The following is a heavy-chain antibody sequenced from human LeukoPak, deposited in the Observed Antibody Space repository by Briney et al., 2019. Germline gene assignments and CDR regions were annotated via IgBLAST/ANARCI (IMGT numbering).Heavy chain of an antibody. J-gene: IGHJ3*02. Sequence: GASVKVSCKASGGTFSSYAISWVRQAPVQGLEWMGGIIPIFGTANYAQKYQGRVTITADKSTSTAYMELSSLRSEDTAVYYCASWLPSRGSYLGAFDIWGQGTMVTVSS. CDR2: IIPIFGTA. CDR3: ASWLPSRGSYLGAFDI. V-gene: IGHV1-69*06. CDR1: GGTFSSYA. D-gene: IGHD6-19*01.